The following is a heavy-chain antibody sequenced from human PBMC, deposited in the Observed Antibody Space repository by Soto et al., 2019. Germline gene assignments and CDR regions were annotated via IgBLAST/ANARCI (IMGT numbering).Heavy chain of an antibody. V-gene: IGHV3-33*01. CDR2: IWYDGSNK. CDR1: GFTFSSYG. CDR3: ARGLVVPAAMIDY. Sequence: PGGSLRLSCAASGFTFSSYGMHWVRQAPGKGLEWVAVIWYDGSNKYYADSVKGRVTISRDNSKNTLYLQMNSLRAEDTAVYYCARGLVVPAAMIDYWGQGTLVTVSS. J-gene: IGHJ4*02. D-gene: IGHD2-2*01.